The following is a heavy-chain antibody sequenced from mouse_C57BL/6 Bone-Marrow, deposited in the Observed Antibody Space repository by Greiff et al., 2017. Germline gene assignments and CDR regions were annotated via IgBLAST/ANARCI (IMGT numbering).Heavy chain of an antibody. Sequence: EVKLMESGGGLVKPGGSLKLSCAASGFTFSDYGMHWVRQAPEKGLEWVAYISSGSSTIYYADTVKGRFTISRDNAKNTLFLQMTSLRSEDTAMYYCARQGLLVNYYAMDYWGQGTSVTVSS. D-gene: IGHD1-1*01. CDR2: ISSGSSTI. V-gene: IGHV5-17*01. CDR3: ARQGLLVNYYAMDY. J-gene: IGHJ4*01. CDR1: GFTFSDYG.